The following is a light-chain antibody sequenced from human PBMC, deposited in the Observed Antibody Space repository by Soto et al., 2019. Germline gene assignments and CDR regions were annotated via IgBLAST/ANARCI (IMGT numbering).Light chain of an antibody. CDR1: QSVRSNY. CDR3: QQYASSPLT. J-gene: IGKJ4*01. CDR2: GAS. Sequence: EIVLTQSPGTLSLSSGERATLSCRASQSVRSNYLAWYQQKPGQAPRLLIYGASSRATGIPDRFGGSGSGTDCTLTISRLETEDFAVYYCQQYASSPLTFGGGTKVEIK. V-gene: IGKV3-20*01.